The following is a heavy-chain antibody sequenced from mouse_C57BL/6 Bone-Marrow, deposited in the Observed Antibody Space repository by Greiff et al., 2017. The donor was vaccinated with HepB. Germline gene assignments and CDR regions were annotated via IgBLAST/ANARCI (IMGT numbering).Heavy chain of an antibody. CDR3: ARHRWLLPYWYFDV. J-gene: IGHJ1*03. CDR1: SYTFTEYT. V-gene: IGHV1-62-2*01. CDR2: FYPGSGSI. Sequence: VQMKQSGDYLFNQGASVKVTGTATSYTFTEYTIHWVKQRSGQGLEWIGWFYPGSGSIKYNEKFKDKDTLTADKSSSTVYMELSRLTSEDSAVYFCARHRWLLPYWYFDVWGTGTTVTVSS. D-gene: IGHD2-3*01.